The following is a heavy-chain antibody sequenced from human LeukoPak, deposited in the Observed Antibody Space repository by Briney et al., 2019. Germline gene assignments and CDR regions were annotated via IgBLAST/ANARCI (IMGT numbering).Heavy chain of an antibody. CDR1: GFTVSSSD. CDR2: ITSDGSDT. Sequence: PGGSLRLSCTASGFTVSSSDMIWVRQAPGKGLVWVSRITSDGSDTIYADSVKGRFTISRDNAKNTLYLQMNSLRAEDTALYYCSRDRRTWFDPWGQGTLVTVSS. CDR3: SRDRRTWFDP. V-gene: IGHV3-74*01. J-gene: IGHJ5*02.